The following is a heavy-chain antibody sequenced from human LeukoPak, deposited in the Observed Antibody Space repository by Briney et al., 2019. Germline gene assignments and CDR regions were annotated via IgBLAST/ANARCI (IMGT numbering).Heavy chain of an antibody. Sequence: SETLSLTCTVSGGSISSYYWSWIRQPPGKGLEWIGYIYYSGSTNYNPSLKSRVTISVDTSKNQFSLKLSSVTAADTAVYYCARDKRYCSGGSCYRAFDYWGQGTLVTVSS. J-gene: IGHJ4*02. D-gene: IGHD2-15*01. V-gene: IGHV4-59*01. CDR3: ARDKRYCSGGSCYRAFDY. CDR1: GGSISSYY. CDR2: IYYSGST.